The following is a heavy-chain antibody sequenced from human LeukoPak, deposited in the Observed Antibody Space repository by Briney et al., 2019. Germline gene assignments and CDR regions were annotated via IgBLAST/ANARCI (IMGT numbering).Heavy chain of an antibody. J-gene: IGHJ4*02. CDR1: GYTITSYG. Sequence: ASVKVSCKASGYTITSYGISWVRQAPGQGLEWMGWISAYNGNTNYAQKLQGRVTMTTDTSTSTAYMELRSLRSDDTAVYYCARDWYSTTPLGYWGQGTLVTVSS. D-gene: IGHD6-13*01. CDR3: ARDWYSTTPLGY. V-gene: IGHV1-18*01. CDR2: ISAYNGNT.